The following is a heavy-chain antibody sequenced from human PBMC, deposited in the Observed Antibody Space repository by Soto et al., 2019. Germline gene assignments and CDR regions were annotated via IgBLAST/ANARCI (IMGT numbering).Heavy chain of an antibody. CDR1: GGSITTGGSY. V-gene: IGHV4-31*03. J-gene: IGHJ5*02. CDR3: AGGSSKSWFDP. CDR2: IYHSGNT. D-gene: IGHD6-6*01. Sequence: QVQLQESGPGLVKPSQTLSLTCTVSGGSITTGGSYWSWIRQHPGKGLEWIGNIYHSGNTYYNPSLKSRLTISVDTSKNHFSLKLTSVTAADTAVYYCAGGSSKSWFDPWGQGTLVTVSS.